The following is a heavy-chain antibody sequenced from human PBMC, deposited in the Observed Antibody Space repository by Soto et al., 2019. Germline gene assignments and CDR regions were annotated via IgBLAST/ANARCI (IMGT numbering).Heavy chain of an antibody. D-gene: IGHD2-2*01. V-gene: IGHV3-33*01. CDR1: GFTFSSYG. CDR3: AREGIVLVPAAISSWFDP. CDR2: IWYDGSNK. Sequence: QVQLVESGGGVVQPGRSLRLSCAASGFTFSSYGMHWVRQAPGKGLEWVAVIWYDGSNKYYADSVKGRFTISRDNSKNTLYLQMNSLRAEDTAVYYCAREGIVLVPAAISSWFDPWGPGTLVTVSS. J-gene: IGHJ5*02.